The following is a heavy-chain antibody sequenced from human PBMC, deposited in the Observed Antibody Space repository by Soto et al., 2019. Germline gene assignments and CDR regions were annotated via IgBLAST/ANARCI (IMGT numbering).Heavy chain of an antibody. CDR2: INPKSGGT. D-gene: IGHD1-26*01. CDR3: ARDLAKGGGSAGFDY. J-gene: IGHJ4*02. Sequence: ASVNVSCKASGYTFTVYYMHWVLQAPGQGLELMWWINPKSGGTMYPQKFQGRVTMTWDTSISTAYMALTRLRSDDTAVYYCARDLAKGGGSAGFDYWGQGTLVNVSS. V-gene: IGHV1-2*02. CDR1: GYTFTVYY.